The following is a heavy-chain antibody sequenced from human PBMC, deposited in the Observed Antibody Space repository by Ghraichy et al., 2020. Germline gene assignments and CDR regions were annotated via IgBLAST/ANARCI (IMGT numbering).Heavy chain of an antibody. CDR2: ISSGSGYI. CDR1: GFNFRSYC. D-gene: IGHD2-2*01. V-gene: IGHV3-21*01. CDR3: GSSGTSLFLPRVDY. J-gene: IGHJ4*01. Sequence: GGSLRLSCAASGFNFRSYCMNWVRQAPGKGLEWVSSISSGSGYISYADSVKGRFTISRDDARTSLYLQMTSLRAEDTAVYYCGSSGTSLFLPRVDYWGQEPWSPSPQ.